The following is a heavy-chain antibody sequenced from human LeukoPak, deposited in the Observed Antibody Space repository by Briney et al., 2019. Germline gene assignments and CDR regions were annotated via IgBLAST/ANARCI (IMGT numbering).Heavy chain of an antibody. V-gene: IGHV1-69*06. CDR2: IIPIFGTA. D-gene: IGHD4-17*01. J-gene: IGHJ3*02. Sequence: SVKVSCKASGGTFSSYAISWVRQAPGQGLEWMGGIIPIFGTANYAQKFQGRVTITADKSTSTAYMELSNLRSEDTAVYYCARDRRDYHAFDIWGQGTMVTVSS. CDR1: GGTFSSYA. CDR3: ARDRRDYHAFDI.